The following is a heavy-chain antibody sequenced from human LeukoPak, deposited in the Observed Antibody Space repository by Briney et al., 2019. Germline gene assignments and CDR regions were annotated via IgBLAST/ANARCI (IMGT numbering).Heavy chain of an antibody. CDR1: GGFFSGYY. CDR3: ARGVYCSGGSCYGLRGLFDP. J-gene: IGHJ5*02. V-gene: IGHV4-34*01. D-gene: IGHD2-15*01. CDR2: TIHRGST. Sequence: SETLSLTCAVSGGFFSGYYWSWVRQPPGKGLEWIGETIHRGSTNYHPSIKSRVTISVDTSKNQFSLKLSSVTAADTAVYYCARGVYCSGGSCYGLRGLFDPWGQGTLVTVSS.